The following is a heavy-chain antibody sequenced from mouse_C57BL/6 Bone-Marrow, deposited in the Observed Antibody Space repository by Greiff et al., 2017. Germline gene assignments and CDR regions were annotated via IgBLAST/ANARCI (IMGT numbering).Heavy chain of an antibody. CDR1: GYTFTSYW. CDR3: SYDGYYDWVWFAY. D-gene: IGHD2-3*01. V-gene: IGHV1-5*01. J-gene: IGHJ3*01. Sequence: VQLQQSGTVLARPGASVKMSCKTSGYTFTSYWMHWVKQRPGQGLEWRGAIYPGNSDTSYNQKFKGKAKLTAVTSASTAYMELSSLTNEDSAVYYCSYDGYYDWVWFAYWGQGTLVTVSA. CDR2: IYPGNSDT.